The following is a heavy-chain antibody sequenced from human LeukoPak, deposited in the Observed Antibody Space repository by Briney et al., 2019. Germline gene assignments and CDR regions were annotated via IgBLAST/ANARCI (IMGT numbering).Heavy chain of an antibody. J-gene: IGHJ4*02. D-gene: IGHD5-18*01. CDR1: GFTFSSYA. CDR3: AKDLSGYSYGPYDY. Sequence: GGSLRLSCAASGFTFSSYAMSWVRQAPGKGLEWVSAISGSGGSTYYADSVKGRFTISRDNSKNTLYLQMNSLRAEDTAVYYCAKDLSGYSYGPYDYWGQGTLVTVSS. V-gene: IGHV3-23*01. CDR2: ISGSGGST.